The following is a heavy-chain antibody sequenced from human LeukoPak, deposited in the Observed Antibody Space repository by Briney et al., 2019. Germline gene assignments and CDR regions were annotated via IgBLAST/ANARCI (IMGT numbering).Heavy chain of an antibody. CDR3: ARSRGVKKGHFDY. V-gene: IGHV4-34*01. D-gene: IGHD3-10*01. J-gene: IGHJ4*02. CDR2: INHSGST. CDR1: GGSFSGYY. Sequence: SETLSLTCAVYGGSFSGYYWSWIRQPPGKGLEWIGEINHSGSTNYNPSLKSRVTISVDTSKNQFSLKLSSVTAADTAVYYCARSRGVKKGHFDYWGQGTLVTLSS.